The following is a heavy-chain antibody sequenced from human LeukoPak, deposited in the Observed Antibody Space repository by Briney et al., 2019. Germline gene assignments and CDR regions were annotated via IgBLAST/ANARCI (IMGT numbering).Heavy chain of an antibody. CDR2: INPNSGGT. Sequence: ASVKVSCKASGYHFTGYHVHWVRQAPGQGLEWMGWINPNSGGTNYAQKFQGRVTMTRDTSISTAYMELSRLRSDDTAVYYCARVLHSSGWLPDPWGQGTLVTVSS. CDR3: ARVLHSSGWLPDP. D-gene: IGHD6-19*01. CDR1: GYHFTGYH. J-gene: IGHJ5*02. V-gene: IGHV1-2*02.